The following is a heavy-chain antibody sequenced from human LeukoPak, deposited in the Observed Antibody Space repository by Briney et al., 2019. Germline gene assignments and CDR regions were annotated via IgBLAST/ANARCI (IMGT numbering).Heavy chain of an antibody. CDR1: GGSVSRYY. V-gene: IGHV4-59*02. J-gene: IGHJ3*02. CDR2: IYYSGNT. D-gene: IGHD3-10*01. Sequence: PSETLSLTCIVSGGSVSRYYWSWVRQPPGKGLEWVGYIYYSGNTNYNPSLKGRVTMSVDTSKNQFSLNLTSVTAADTAVYYCARTEITIPRGPRGFDIWGQGKMVTVSS. CDR3: ARTEITIPRGPRGFDI.